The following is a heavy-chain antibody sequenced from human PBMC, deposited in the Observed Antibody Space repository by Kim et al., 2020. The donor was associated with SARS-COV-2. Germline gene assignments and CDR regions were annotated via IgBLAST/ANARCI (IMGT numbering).Heavy chain of an antibody. D-gene: IGHD6-6*01. CDR1: GFTFSSYA. CDR3: AKDRSSSAYYFDY. J-gene: IGHJ4*02. Sequence: GGSLRLSCAASGFTFSSYAMSWVRQAPGKGLEWVSVIYSGGSSTYYADSVKGRFTISRDNSKNTLYLQMNSLRAEDTAVYYCAKDRSSSAYYFDYWGQGTLVTVSS. V-gene: IGHV3-23*03. CDR2: IYSGGSST.